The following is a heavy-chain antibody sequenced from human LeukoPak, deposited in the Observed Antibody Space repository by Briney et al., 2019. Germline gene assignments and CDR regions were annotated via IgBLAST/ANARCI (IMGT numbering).Heavy chain of an antibody. J-gene: IGHJ5*01. Sequence: GGSLRLSCAASGFTFSDYYMSWIRQAPGKGLEWVSYISGSGNTIKYAEFVKGRFAISRDNAKNSLYLQMNSLRAEDTAVYYCARALEGSVFDSWGQGTLVIVSS. CDR3: ARALEGSVFDS. D-gene: IGHD3-10*01. CDR2: ISGSGNTI. V-gene: IGHV3-11*04. CDR1: GFTFSDYY.